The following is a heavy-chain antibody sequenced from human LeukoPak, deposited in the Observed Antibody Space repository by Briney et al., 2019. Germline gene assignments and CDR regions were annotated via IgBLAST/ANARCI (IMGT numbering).Heavy chain of an antibody. CDR1: GYTFTSYY. J-gene: IGHJ4*02. CDR2: INPSGGST. CDR3: ARHSNTAMVDY. D-gene: IGHD5-18*01. V-gene: IGHV1-46*01. Sequence: ASVKVSCKASGYTFTSYYMHWVRQAPGQGLEWMGIINPSGGSTSYAQKFQGRVTMTRDTSISTAYMELSRLRSDDTAVYYCARHSNTAMVDYWGQGTLVTVSS.